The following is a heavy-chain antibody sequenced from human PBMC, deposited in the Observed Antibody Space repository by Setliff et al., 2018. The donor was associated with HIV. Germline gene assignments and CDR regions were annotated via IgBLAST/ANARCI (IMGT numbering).Heavy chain of an antibody. D-gene: IGHD6-19*01. CDR3: AREVGHRSGYYRGSFDY. CDR2: ISPNYGGT. J-gene: IGHJ4*02. CDR1: GYTFTDYY. V-gene: IGHV1-2*06. Sequence: GASVKVSCKASGYTFTDYYMHWVRQAPGQGLEWMGRISPNYGGTHYPQKFQGRVTLTSDTSISTAYMELSGLTSDDTAVYYCAREVGHRSGYYRGSFDYWGQGTLVTVSS.